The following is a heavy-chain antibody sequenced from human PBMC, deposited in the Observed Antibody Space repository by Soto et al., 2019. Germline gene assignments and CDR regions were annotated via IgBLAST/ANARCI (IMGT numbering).Heavy chain of an antibody. CDR2: ISGSGGST. Sequence: GGSNRLSCTAAEFKFGGYARSWVRQTPGKGLEWVSAISGSGGSTYYADSVKGRFTISRDNSKNTLYLQMNSLRAEDTAVYYCAKEHILWFGEPFDYWGQGTLVTVSS. D-gene: IGHD3-10*01. V-gene: IGHV3-23*01. CDR1: EFKFGGYA. J-gene: IGHJ4*02. CDR3: AKEHILWFGEPFDY.